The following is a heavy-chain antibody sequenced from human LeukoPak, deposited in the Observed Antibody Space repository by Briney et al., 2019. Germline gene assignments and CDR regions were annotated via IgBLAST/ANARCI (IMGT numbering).Heavy chain of an antibody. CDR2: ISAYNGNT. CDR1: GGTFSSYA. CDR3: ARDYGGWAARRAFDI. V-gene: IGHV1-18*01. J-gene: IGHJ3*02. D-gene: IGHD6-6*01. Sequence: ASVKVSCKASGGTFSSYAISWVRQAPGQGLEWMGWISAYNGNTNYAQKLQGRVTMTTDTSTSTAYMELRSLRSDDTAVYYCARDYGGWAARRAFDIWGQGTMVTVSS.